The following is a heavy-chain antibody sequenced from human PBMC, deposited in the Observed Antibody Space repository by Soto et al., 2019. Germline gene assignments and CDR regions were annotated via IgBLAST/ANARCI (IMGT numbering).Heavy chain of an antibody. CDR1: GFTFSSYG. CDR3: AREPCSGGSCYSLDY. CDR2: IWYDGSNK. V-gene: IGHV3-33*01. J-gene: IGHJ4*02. Sequence: QVQLVXSGGXVVQPXRSXXLSCAASGFTFSSYGMHWVRQAPGXXLEWVAVIWYDGSNKYYADSVKGRFTISRDNSKNTLYLQMNSLRAEDTAVYYCAREPCSGGSCYSLDYWGQGTLVTVSS. D-gene: IGHD2-15*01.